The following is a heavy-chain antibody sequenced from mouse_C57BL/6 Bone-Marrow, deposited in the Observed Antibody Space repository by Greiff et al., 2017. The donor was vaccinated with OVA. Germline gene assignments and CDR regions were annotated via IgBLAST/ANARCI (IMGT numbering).Heavy chain of an antibody. Sequence: QVQLQQPGAELVKPGASVKLSCKASGYTFTSYWMHWVKQRPGQGLEWIGMIHPNSGSTNYNEKFKSKATLTVDKSSSTAYMQLSSLTSEDAAVYYCARWRWLKSIYFDYWCQGTTLTVSS. V-gene: IGHV1-64*01. D-gene: IGHD2-3*01. CDR2: IHPNSGST. CDR3: ARWRWLKSIYFDY. CDR1: GYTFTSYW. J-gene: IGHJ2*01.